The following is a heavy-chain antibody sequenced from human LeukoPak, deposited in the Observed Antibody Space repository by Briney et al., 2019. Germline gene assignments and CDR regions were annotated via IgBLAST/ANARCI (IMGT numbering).Heavy chain of an antibody. CDR1: GFTFSSYS. CDR2: ISSSSSYI. V-gene: IGHV3-21*01. D-gene: IGHD1-26*01. Sequence: NSGGSLRLSYAASGFTFSSYSMNWVRQAPGKGLEWVSSISSSSSYIYYADSVKGRFTISRDNAKNSLYLQMNSLRAEDTAVYYCARDCCSGSEGHSDYWGQGTLVTVSS. CDR3: ARDCCSGSEGHSDY. J-gene: IGHJ4*02.